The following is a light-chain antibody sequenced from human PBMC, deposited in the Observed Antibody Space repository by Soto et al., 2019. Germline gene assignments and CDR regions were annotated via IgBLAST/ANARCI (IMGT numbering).Light chain of an antibody. V-gene: IGLV2-14*01. CDR3: SSYTSSNTPYV. CDR1: SSDVGAYNF. J-gene: IGLJ1*01. CDR2: EVT. Sequence: QSVLTQPASVSGSPGQSITISCTGSSSDVGAYNFVSWYQHHPGKAPKLILYEVTTHPSGVSSRFSGSKSGNTASLTISGLQADEEANYYCSSYTSSNTPYVFGTGTQLTVL.